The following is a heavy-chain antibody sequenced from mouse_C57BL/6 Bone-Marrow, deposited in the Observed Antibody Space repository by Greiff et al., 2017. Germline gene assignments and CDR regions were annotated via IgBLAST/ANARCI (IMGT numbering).Heavy chain of an antibody. Sequence: QVQLQQPGAELVMPGASVKLSCKASGYTFTSYWMHWVKQRPGQGLEWIGEIDPSDSYTNYNQKFKGKSTLTVDKSSSTAYMQLSSLTSEDSAVYYWARHYGSSTYYVDYWGQGTTLTVSS. V-gene: IGHV1-69*01. J-gene: IGHJ2*01. CDR3: ARHYGSSTYYVDY. CDR2: IDPSDSYT. D-gene: IGHD1-1*01. CDR1: GYTFTSYW.